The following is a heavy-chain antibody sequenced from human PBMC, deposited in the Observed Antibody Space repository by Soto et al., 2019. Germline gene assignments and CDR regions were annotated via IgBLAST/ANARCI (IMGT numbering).Heavy chain of an antibody. D-gene: IGHD5-18*01. CDR3: ARGDVDTAMENKGVGYYSGMDV. V-gene: IGHV4-61*01. Sequence: PSETLSLTCTVSGGSVSSGSYYWSWIRQPPGKGLEWIGYIYYSGSTNYNPSLKSRVTISVDTSKNQFSLKLSSVTAADTAVYYCARGDVDTAMENKGVGYYSGMDVWGQGTTVTVSS. CDR2: IYYSGST. CDR1: GGSVSSGSYY. J-gene: IGHJ6*02.